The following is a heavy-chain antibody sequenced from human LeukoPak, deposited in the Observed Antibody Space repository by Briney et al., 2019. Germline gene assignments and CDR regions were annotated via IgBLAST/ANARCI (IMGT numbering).Heavy chain of an antibody. Sequence: GGSLRLSCAASGFTFSSYAMSWVRQAPGKGLEWVSAISGSGGNTYYADSVKGRFTISRDNSKNTLYLQMNSLRAEDTAVYYCAKDRRIAARRGGLTFDYWGQGTLVTVSS. D-gene: IGHD6-6*01. V-gene: IGHV3-23*01. J-gene: IGHJ4*02. CDR3: AKDRRIAARRGGLTFDY. CDR2: ISGSGGNT. CDR1: GFTFSSYA.